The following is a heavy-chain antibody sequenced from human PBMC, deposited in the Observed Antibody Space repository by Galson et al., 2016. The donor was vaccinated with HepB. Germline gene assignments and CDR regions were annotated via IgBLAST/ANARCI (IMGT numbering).Heavy chain of an antibody. CDR1: GFSLSTSEMC. CDR3: ARTVYSSSWYPVLFDY. J-gene: IGHJ4*02. CDR2: IDWDDDK. Sequence: PALVKPTQTLTLTCTFSGFSLSTSEMCVSWIRQAPGKALEWLALIDWDDDKYYSTSLKTRLTISKDTSKNHVVLTMTNMDPVDTATYFCARTVYSSSWYPVLFDYWGQGTPVTVSS. V-gene: IGHV2-70*01. D-gene: IGHD6-13*01.